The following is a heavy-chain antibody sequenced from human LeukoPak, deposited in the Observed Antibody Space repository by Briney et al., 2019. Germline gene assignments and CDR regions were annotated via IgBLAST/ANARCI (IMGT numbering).Heavy chain of an antibody. J-gene: IGHJ4*02. CDR1: GFTFSSHA. CDR3: SESSGYYYGPFDC. Sequence: GGSLRLSCAASGFTFSSHAMSWVRQAPGKGLEWVSAISGSGGSTYYADSVKGRFTISSDNSKNTLYLQMNSLRAEDTAVYYCSESSGYYYGPFDCWGQGTLVTVSS. CDR2: ISGSGGST. V-gene: IGHV3-23*01. D-gene: IGHD3-22*01.